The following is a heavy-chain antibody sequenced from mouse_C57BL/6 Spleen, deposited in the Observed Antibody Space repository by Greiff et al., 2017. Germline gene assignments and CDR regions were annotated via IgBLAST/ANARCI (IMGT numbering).Heavy chain of an antibody. D-gene: IGHD1-1*01. V-gene: IGHV1-72*01. J-gene: IGHJ1*03. Sequence: QVHVKQPGAELVKPGASVKLSCKASGYTFTSYWMHWVKQRPGRGLEWIGRIDPNSGGTKYNEKFKSKATLTVDKPSSTAYMQLSSLTSEDSAVYYCARTDYYGSSSYWYFDVWGTGTTVTVSS. CDR2: IDPNSGGT. CDR1: GYTFTSYW. CDR3: ARTDYYGSSSYWYFDV.